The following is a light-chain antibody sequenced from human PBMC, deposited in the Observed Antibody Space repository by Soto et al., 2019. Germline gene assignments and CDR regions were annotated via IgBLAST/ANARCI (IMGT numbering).Light chain of an antibody. CDR3: QQYNSYPHT. CDR1: QDINTY. Sequence: DIQMTQSPSSLSASVGDRVTITCRASQDINTYLVGFQQKPGKAPKSLIHGASSLQSGVPSRFSGSGSGTDFTLTISSLQPEDFATYYCQQYNSYPHTFGQGTKLEI. V-gene: IGKV1-16*01. CDR2: GAS. J-gene: IGKJ2*01.